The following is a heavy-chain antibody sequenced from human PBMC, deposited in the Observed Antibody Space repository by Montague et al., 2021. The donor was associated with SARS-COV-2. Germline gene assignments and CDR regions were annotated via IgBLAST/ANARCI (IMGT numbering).Heavy chain of an antibody. V-gene: IGHV4-59*02. J-gene: IGHJ5*02. CDR2: IYYSGST. Sequence: SETLSLTCTVSGGSVSSYYWSWIRQSPGKGLQWLGDIYYSGSTDFNPSLKSRVTMSVDTSKNQLSLRLNSVTTADTAVYFCARAGGFYDYWSGYSSLAGFSDLWGQGTLVTVSS. D-gene: IGHD3-3*01. CDR3: ARAGGFYDYWSGYSSLAGFSDL. CDR1: GGSVSSYY.